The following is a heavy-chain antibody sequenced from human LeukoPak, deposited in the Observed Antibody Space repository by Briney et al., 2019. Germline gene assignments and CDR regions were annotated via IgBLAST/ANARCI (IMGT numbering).Heavy chain of an antibody. CDR1: GFTFSSYG. CDR2: ISHSDDST. D-gene: IGHD1-1*01. J-gene: IGHJ4*02. Sequence: GGSLRLSCAASGFTFSSYGMTWVRQAPGKGLEWVSSISHSDDSTYYADSVKGRFTISRDNSKNTLYVQMNSLTAEDTAIYYCAKATGNLGNWGQGTLVTVSS. V-gene: IGHV3-23*01. CDR3: AKATGNLGN.